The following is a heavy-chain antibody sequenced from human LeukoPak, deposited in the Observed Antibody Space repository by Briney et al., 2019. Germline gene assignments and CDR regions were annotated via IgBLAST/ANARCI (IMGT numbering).Heavy chain of an antibody. D-gene: IGHD5-18*01. V-gene: IGHV4-34*01. Sequence: SETLSLTCAVYGGSFSGYYWSWIRQPPGKGLEWIGEINHSGSTNYNPSLKSRVTISVDTSKNQFSLKLSSVTAADTAVYYCARGLLGDTAMVTGTDYRGQGTLVTVSS. CDR2: INHSGST. J-gene: IGHJ4*02. CDR1: GGSFSGYY. CDR3: ARGLLGDTAMVTGTDY.